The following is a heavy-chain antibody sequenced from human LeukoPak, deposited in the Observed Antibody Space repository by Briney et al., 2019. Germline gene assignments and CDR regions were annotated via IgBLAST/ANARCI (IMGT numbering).Heavy chain of an antibody. Sequence: ASVTVSYKASGYTFTGYYIHWVRQAPGQGLEWMGWINPNSGGTNYAQKFQGRVTMTRDTSISTAYMELSRLRSDDTAVYYCARDQNYYDSHYFDYWGQGTLVTVSS. V-gene: IGHV1-2*02. CDR3: ARDQNYYDSHYFDY. CDR2: INPNSGGT. CDR1: GYTFTGYY. J-gene: IGHJ4*02. D-gene: IGHD3-22*01.